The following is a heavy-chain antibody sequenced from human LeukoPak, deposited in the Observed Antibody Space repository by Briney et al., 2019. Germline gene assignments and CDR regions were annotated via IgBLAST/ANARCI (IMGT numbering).Heavy chain of an antibody. CDR1: GFTSSSYA. J-gene: IGHJ4*02. V-gene: IGHV3-23*01. Sequence: GGSLRLSCAASGFTSSSYAMSWVRQAPGKGLEWVSAISGGGGSTHYADFVKGRFTISRDNSKNTLYLQMNSLRAEDTALYYCAKDDTYYYDSSGYSLFDYWGPGTLVTVSS. D-gene: IGHD3-22*01. CDR3: AKDDTYYYDSSGYSLFDY. CDR2: ISGGGGST.